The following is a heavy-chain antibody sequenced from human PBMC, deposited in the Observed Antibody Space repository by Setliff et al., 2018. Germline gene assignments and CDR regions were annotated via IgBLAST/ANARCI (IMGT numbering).Heavy chain of an antibody. Sequence: PGGSLSLSCAASGFTFGNAWMSWVRQAPGKGLEWVGRIKRESGGGTTDYAAPVKGRFTISRDDSKNTLYLQMNSLKTEDTAVYYCISLWLGYYGLDVWGQGTTVTVSS. J-gene: IGHJ6*02. V-gene: IGHV3-15*01. CDR2: IKRESGGGTT. CDR3: ISLWLGYYGLDV. CDR1: GFTFGNAW. D-gene: IGHD5-18*01.